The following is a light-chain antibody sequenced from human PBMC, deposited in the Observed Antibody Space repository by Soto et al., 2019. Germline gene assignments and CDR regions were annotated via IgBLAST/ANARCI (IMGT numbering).Light chain of an antibody. CDR3: QQYESYST. CDR1: QTISNW. CDR2: KAS. Sequence: IQMTQSPSTLSASVGDRVTITCRASQTISNWLAWYQQKPGKAPKLLIYKASTLESGVPSRFSGSGSGTEFTLTISGLQPDDSATYYCQQYESYSTFGQGTKVDIK. V-gene: IGKV1-5*03. J-gene: IGKJ1*01.